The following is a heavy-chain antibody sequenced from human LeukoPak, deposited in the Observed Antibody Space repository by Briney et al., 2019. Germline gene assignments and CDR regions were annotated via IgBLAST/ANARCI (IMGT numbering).Heavy chain of an antibody. D-gene: IGHD3-10*01. Sequence: GGSLRLSCAASGFSFSNYWINWVCQAPGKGLEWVANIDQDGSEKYYVDSVKGRFTIPRDNAKNSLYLQMNSLRAEDTAVYYCAKGGMVRGVRYYYYMDVWGKGTTVTVSS. V-gene: IGHV3-7*03. J-gene: IGHJ6*03. CDR1: GFSFSNYW. CDR3: AKGGMVRGVRYYYYMDV. CDR2: IDQDGSEK.